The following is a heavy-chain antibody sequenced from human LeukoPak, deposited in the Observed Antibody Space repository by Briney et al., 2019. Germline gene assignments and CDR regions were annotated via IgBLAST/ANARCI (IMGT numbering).Heavy chain of an antibody. V-gene: IGHV3-30*02. D-gene: IGHD2-2*01. CDR3: ARGSPSVVVVPAPFDP. CDR1: GFIFSNYG. J-gene: IGHJ5*02. CDR2: IRYDGSNK. Sequence: GGSLRLSCAASGFIFSNYGMHWVRQAPGKGLEWVAFIRYDGSNKYYADSVKGRFTISRDNSKNTLYLQMNSLRAEDTAVYYCARGSPSVVVVPAPFDPWGQGTLVTVSS.